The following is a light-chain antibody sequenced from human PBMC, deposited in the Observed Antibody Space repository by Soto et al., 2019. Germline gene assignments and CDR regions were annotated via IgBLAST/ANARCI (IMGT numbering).Light chain of an antibody. CDR1: SSDVGGYDN. Sequence: SVLTQPPSASGSPGQSVTISCTGTSSDVGGYDNVCWYQQHPGKAPKIMMYDVSKRPSGVPDRFSGSKSGDTASLTVSGLQAEDEADYYCSSYAGINTVVFGGGTKLTVL. CDR3: SSYAGINTVV. J-gene: IGLJ2*01. CDR2: DVS. V-gene: IGLV2-8*01.